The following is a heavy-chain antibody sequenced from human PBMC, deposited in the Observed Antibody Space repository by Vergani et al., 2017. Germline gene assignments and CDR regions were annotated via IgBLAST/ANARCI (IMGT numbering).Heavy chain of an antibody. CDR3: TRDAVTIWENSVVVTAPPVYYDYYYGMDV. V-gene: IGHV3-49*03. D-gene: IGHD2-21*02. CDR2: IRSKTYGGTT. Sequence: EVQLVESGGGLVQPGRSLRLSCTASGFTFGDYAMSWFRQAPGKGLEWVGFIRSKTYGGTTEYAASVKGRFTISRDDSKSIAYLQMNSLKTEDTAVYYCTRDAVTIWENSVVVTAPPVYYDYYYGMDVWGQGTTVTVSS. CDR1: GFTFGDYA. J-gene: IGHJ6*02.